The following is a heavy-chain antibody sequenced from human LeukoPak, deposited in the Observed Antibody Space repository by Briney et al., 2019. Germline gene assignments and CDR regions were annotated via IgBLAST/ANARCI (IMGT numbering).Heavy chain of an antibody. CDR3: AKDPEDGYKRPLDY. Sequence: PGGSLRLSCAASGFTFSSYGMHWVRQAPGKGLEWVAFIRYDGSNKYYADSVKGRFTISRDNSKNTLYLQMNSLRAEDTAVYYCAKDPEDGYKRPLDYWGQGTLVTVSS. V-gene: IGHV3-30*02. J-gene: IGHJ4*02. D-gene: IGHD1-14*01. CDR2: IRYDGSNK. CDR1: GFTFSSYG.